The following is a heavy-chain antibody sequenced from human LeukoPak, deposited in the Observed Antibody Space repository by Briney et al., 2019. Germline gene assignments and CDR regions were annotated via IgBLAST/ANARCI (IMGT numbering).Heavy chain of an antibody. CDR3: ASGYYDSSGYYYGGFDY. CDR1: GFTFSSYS. V-gene: IGHV3-21*01. Sequence: GGSLRLSCAASGFTFSSYSMNWVRQALGKGLEWVSSISSSSSYIYYADSVKGRFTISRDNAKNSLYLQMNSLRAEDTAVYYCASGYYDSSGYYYGGFDYWGQGTLVAVSS. CDR2: ISSSSSYI. D-gene: IGHD3-22*01. J-gene: IGHJ4*02.